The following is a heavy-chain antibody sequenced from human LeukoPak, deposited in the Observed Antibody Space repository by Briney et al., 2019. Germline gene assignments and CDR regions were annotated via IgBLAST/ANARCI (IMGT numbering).Heavy chain of an antibody. CDR1: GFTFSSYG. D-gene: IGHD3-22*01. V-gene: IGHV3-33*01. CDR3: ARENYYDSSGYQYFDY. Sequence: GGSLRLSCAASGFTFSSYGMHRVRQAPGKGLEWVAVIWYDGSNKYYADSVKGRFTISRDNSKNTLYLQMNSLRAEDTAVYYCARENYYDSSGYQYFDYWGQGTLVTVSS. CDR2: IWYDGSNK. J-gene: IGHJ4*02.